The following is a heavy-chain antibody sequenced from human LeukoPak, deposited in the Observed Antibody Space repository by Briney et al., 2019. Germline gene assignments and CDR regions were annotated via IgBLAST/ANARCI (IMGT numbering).Heavy chain of an antibody. J-gene: IGHJ4*02. CDR2: ISSNGGST. V-gene: IGHV3-64D*09. Sequence: GGSLRLSCSASGFTFSSYAMHCVRQAPGKGLEYVSAISSNGGSTYYADSVKGRFTISRDNSKNTLYLQMSSLRAEDTAVYYCVRDKTEFGYYYFWGGYHLKYYFDYWGQGTLVTVSS. CDR1: GFTFSSYA. CDR3: VRDKTEFGYYYFWGGYHLKYYFDY. D-gene: IGHD3-3*01.